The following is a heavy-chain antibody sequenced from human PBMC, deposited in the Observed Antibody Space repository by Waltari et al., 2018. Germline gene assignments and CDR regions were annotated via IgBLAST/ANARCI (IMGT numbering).Heavy chain of an antibody. CDR3: ARRHGGNRKSRDWYLDL. CDR2: IYPGDSDT. CDR1: GYSFTSYW. V-gene: IGHV5-51*03. J-gene: IGHJ2*01. Sequence: EVQLVQSGAEVKKPGESLKISCKGSGYSFTSYWIGWVRQMPGKGLEWMGIIYPGDSDTRYSPSFQGQGTIAADKSISTAYLQWSSLKASDTAMYYCARRHGGNRKSRDWYLDLWGRGTLVTVSS. D-gene: IGHD2-15*01.